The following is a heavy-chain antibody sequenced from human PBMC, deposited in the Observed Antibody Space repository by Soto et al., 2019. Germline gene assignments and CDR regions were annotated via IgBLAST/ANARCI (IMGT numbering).Heavy chain of an antibody. D-gene: IGHD5-12*01. CDR3: ARESFRATPMSHYYYYYMDV. CDR1: GFTFSSYW. CDR2: IKQDGSEK. Sequence: GGSLRLSCAASGFTFSSYWMSWVRQAPVKGLEWVANIKQDGSEKYYVDSVKGRFTISRDNAKNSLYLQMNSLRAEDTAVYYCARESFRATPMSHYYYYYMDVWGKGTTVTVSS. V-gene: IGHV3-7*01. J-gene: IGHJ6*03.